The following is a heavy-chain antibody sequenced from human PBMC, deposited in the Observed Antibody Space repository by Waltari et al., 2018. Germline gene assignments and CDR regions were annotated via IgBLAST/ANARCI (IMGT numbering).Heavy chain of an antibody. J-gene: IGHJ4*02. CDR1: GGSFSGYY. V-gene: IGHV4-34*01. CDR3: ARGLDNAKIGY. CDR2: IHPSGST. Sequence: QVQLQPWGAGLLKSSETLSLTCAVYGGSFSGYYGSWIRQTPGKELEWIGEIHPSGSTDYKSSLQSRVTILLDTSKTQLSLKLTSVTAADTAVYYCARGLDNAKIGYWGQGTLVTVSS. D-gene: IGHD1-20*01.